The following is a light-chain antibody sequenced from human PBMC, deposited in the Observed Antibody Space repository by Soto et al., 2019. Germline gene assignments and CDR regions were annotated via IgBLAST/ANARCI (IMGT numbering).Light chain of an antibody. CDR2: DAS. J-gene: IGKJ4*01. V-gene: IGKV3-11*01. CDR1: QSVHIY. Sequence: EIMLPQSHATLSLSPGERATLSSSASQSVHIYLAWHRQKPGQAPRLLIYDASNRATGIPARFSGSGSGTDFTLTISSLEPEDIAVYYCQERSNWRVTFGGVTNVYIK. CDR3: QERSNWRVT.